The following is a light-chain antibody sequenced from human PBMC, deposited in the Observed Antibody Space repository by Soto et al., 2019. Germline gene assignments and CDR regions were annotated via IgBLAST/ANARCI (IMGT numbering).Light chain of an antibody. CDR2: DAS. Sequence: DIQMTQSPSTLSASVGDRVTITCRASQSISNWLAWYQQKPGKAPNLLIYDASSLESGVPSRFSXSGSGTEFTLTISSLQPDDFATYYCQQYSTYPWTFGQGTKVEIK. J-gene: IGKJ1*01. V-gene: IGKV1-5*01. CDR3: QQYSTYPWT. CDR1: QSISNW.